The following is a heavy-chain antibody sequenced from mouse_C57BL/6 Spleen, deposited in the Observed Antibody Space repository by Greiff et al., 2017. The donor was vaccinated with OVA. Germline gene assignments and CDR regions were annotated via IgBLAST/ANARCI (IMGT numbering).Heavy chain of an antibody. CDR1: GFTFSSYA. J-gene: IGHJ2*01. CDR3: ARGNYGKLDY. D-gene: IGHD1-1*01. Sequence: EVKLMESGGGLVKPGGSLKLSCAASGFTFSSYAMSWVRQTPEKRLEWVATISDGGSYTYYPDNVKGRFTISRDNAKNNLYLQMSHLKSEDTAMYYCARGNYGKLDYWGKGTTLTVSS. CDR2: ISDGGSYT. V-gene: IGHV5-4*03.